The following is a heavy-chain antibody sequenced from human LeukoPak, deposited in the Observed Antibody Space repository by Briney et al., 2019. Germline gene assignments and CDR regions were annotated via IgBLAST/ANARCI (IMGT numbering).Heavy chain of an antibody. D-gene: IGHD4-17*01. V-gene: IGHV1-8*03. J-gene: IGHJ4*02. Sequence: ASVKVSCKAAGYTFTSYDINWVRQATGQGLEWMGWMNPNSGNTGYAQKFQGRVTITRNTSISTAYMELSSLRSEDTAVYYCAREIRSSFDYWGQGTLVTVTS. CDR3: AREIRSSFDY. CDR2: MNPNSGNT. CDR1: GYTFTSYD.